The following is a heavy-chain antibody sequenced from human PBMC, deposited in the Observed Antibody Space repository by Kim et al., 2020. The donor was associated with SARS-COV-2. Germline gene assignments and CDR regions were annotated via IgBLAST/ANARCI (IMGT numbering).Heavy chain of an antibody. Sequence: GGSLRLSCAASGFTFSSYSMNWVRQAPGKGLEWVSYISSSSSTIYYADSVKGRFTISRDNANNSLYLQMNSLRAEDTAVYYCARGGGDYYDSSGSFDYWGQGALVTVSS. V-gene: IGHV3-48*04. CDR1: GFTFSSYS. J-gene: IGHJ4*02. CDR3: ARGGGDYYDSSGSFDY. D-gene: IGHD3-22*01. CDR2: ISSSSSTI.